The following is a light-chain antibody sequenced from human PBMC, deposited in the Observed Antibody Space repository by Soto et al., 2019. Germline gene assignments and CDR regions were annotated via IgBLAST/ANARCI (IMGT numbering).Light chain of an antibody. Sequence: EIVLTQSPAALSVSPGERATLSCWASQSVGSTFNWYQQKPGQAPRLLIYDTYIRATGIPARFSGSGSGTEFTLTIASLQSEDFGVYYWQRFNRWPLAFGGGTKVEI. CDR3: QRFNRWPLA. CDR2: DTY. CDR1: QSVGST. V-gene: IGKV3-15*01. J-gene: IGKJ4*01.